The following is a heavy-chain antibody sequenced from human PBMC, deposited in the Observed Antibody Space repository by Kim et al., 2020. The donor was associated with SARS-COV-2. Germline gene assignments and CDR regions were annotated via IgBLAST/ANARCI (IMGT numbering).Heavy chain of an antibody. Sequence: GGSLRLSCAASGPASGFTFSFHSMNWVRQAPGKGLEWVSSISTTGDYIFYADSVKGRFTIARDNAQYSVSLQMSSLRVEDSAVYYCARDMRYCTSTSCYGQGDHGMDVWGQGTTVSVSS. J-gene: IGHJ6*02. CDR3: ARDMRYCTSTSCYGQGDHGMDV. V-gene: IGHV3-21*01. CDR2: ISTTGDYI. CDR1: GFTFSFHS. D-gene: IGHD2-2*01.